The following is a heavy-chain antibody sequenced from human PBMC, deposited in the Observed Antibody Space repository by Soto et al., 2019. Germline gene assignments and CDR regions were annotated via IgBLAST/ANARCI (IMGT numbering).Heavy chain of an antibody. J-gene: IGHJ4*02. Sequence: ESGGGVVQPGGSLRLSCEASGFIFSTYAMQWVRQAPGKGLEWMAAISYDGNTQYYAASVRGRFTISRDNSKKTVYVQMISLRAEDTAVYYCARDLKGDTKLDYWGQGTLVTVSS. CDR2: ISYDGNTQ. V-gene: IGHV3-30-3*01. CDR1: GFIFSTYA. D-gene: IGHD1-26*01. CDR3: ARDLKGDTKLDY.